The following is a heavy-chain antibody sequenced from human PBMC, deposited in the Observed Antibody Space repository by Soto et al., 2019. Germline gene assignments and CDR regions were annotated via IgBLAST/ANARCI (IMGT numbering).Heavy chain of an antibody. CDR1: GFTFRNYA. J-gene: IGHJ4*02. CDR3: AKDQYGSSSWPLDFDF. Sequence: VQLLESGGGLVQPGGSLRLSCAASGFTFRNYAMSWVRQAPGKGLEWVSPISGDGGTTYYADSVKGRFTISRDNSKNTLCLQLNSLRAEDTASYYCAKDQYGSSSWPLDFDFWGQGTLVTVSP. V-gene: IGHV3-23*01. CDR2: ISGDGGTT. D-gene: IGHD6-13*01.